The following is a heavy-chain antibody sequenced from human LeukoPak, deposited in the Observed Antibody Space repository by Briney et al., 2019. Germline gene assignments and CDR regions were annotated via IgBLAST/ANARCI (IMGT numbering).Heavy chain of an antibody. D-gene: IGHD2-2*01. V-gene: IGHV4-30-2*01. Sequence: SETLSLTCPVSGGSISDADYYWTWIRQPPGGGLEWIGYISHTGGTYYNSSLLSRVTISVDRSKNQFFLTLGSVTAADTAVYFCARDHIAIGSAAKKDALDFWGQGTAVTVSS. J-gene: IGHJ3*01. CDR2: ISHTGGT. CDR1: GGSISDADYY. CDR3: ARDHIAIGSAAKKDALDF.